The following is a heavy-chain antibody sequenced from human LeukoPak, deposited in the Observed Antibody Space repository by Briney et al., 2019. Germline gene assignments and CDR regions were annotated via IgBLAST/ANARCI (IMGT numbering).Heavy chain of an antibody. CDR3: ARHDYSNYPSFDY. CDR2: IYYSGST. J-gene: IGHJ4*02. D-gene: IGHD4-11*01. V-gene: IGHV4-59*08. Sequence: SETLSLICTVSGGSISSYYWSWIRQPPGKGLEWIGYIYYSGSTNYNPSLKSRVTISVDTSKNQFSLRLSSVTAVDTAVYFCARHDYSNYPSFDYWGQGTLVTVSS. CDR1: GGSISSYY.